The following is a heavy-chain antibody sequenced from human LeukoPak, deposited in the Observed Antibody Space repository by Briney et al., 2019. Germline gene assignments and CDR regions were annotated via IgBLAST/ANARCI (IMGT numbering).Heavy chain of an antibody. Sequence: GESLKISCKGSGYSFTSYWIGWVRQMPGKGLEWMGIIYPGDSDTRYSPSFQGQVTISADKSISTAYLQWSSLKASDTAMYYCARSGPKLLWFGELPHWFDPWGQGTLVTVSS. CDR3: ARSGPKLLWFGELPHWFDP. D-gene: IGHD3-10*01. V-gene: IGHV5-51*01. CDR1: GYSFTSYW. CDR2: IYPGDSDT. J-gene: IGHJ5*02.